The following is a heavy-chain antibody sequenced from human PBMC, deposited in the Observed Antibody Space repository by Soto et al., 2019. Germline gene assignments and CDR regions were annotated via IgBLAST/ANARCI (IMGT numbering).Heavy chain of an antibody. V-gene: IGHV3-21*01. Sequence: GGSLRLSCAASEFTFRDFTMNWVRQAPGKGLEWVSSITGSSTYIYYADSVKGRFTISRDNAKNSLYLQMNSLRAEDTAVYYCARREGYCTNGVCLKRIHYYYGMDVWGQGTTVTVSS. J-gene: IGHJ6*02. CDR2: ITGSSTYI. CDR3: ARREGYCTNGVCLKRIHYYYGMDV. D-gene: IGHD2-8*01. CDR1: EFTFRDFT.